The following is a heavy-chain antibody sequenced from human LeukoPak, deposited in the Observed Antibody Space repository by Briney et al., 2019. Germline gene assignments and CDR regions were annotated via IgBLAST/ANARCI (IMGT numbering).Heavy chain of an antibody. CDR1: GGSMSRFY. V-gene: IGHV4-59*01. CDR2: VHNTGGT. CDR3: ARGSGIVGAYFYYYGMDV. J-gene: IGHJ6*02. D-gene: IGHD1-26*01. Sequence: SETLSLTCSISGGSMSRFYWTWIRQSPGKELEWIGYVHNTGGTNYNPSLKSRVTIAVDTSKNQFSLKLSSVVAADTAVYYWARGSGIVGAYFYYYGMDVWGQGTTVTVSS.